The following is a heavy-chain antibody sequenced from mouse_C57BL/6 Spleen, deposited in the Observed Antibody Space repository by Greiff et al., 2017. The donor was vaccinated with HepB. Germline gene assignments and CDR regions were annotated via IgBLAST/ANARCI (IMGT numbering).Heavy chain of an antibody. CDR3: AMGIPPYYYGSSCWYFDV. CDR1: GYSITSGYY. Sequence: ESGPGLVKPSQSLSLTCSVTGYSITSGYYWNWIRQFPGNKLEWMGYISYDGSNNYNPSLKNRNSITRDTSKNQFFLKLNSVTTEDTDTYYCAMGIPPYYYGSSCWYFDVWGTGTPVTVSS. CDR2: ISYDGSN. J-gene: IGHJ1*03. D-gene: IGHD1-1*01. V-gene: IGHV3-6*01.